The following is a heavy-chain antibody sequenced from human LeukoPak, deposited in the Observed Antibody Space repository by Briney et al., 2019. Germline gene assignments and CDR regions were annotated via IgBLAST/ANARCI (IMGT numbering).Heavy chain of an antibody. CDR3: ARGLAYSSSSALDY. CDR1: GGSISSSSYY. Sequence: SETLSLTCTVSGGSISSSSYYWGWIRQHPGKGLEWIGYIYYSGSTYYNPSLKSRVTISVDTSKNQFSLKLSSVTAADTAVYYCARGLAYSSSSALDYWGQGTLVTVSS. V-gene: IGHV4-31*03. CDR2: IYYSGST. D-gene: IGHD6-6*01. J-gene: IGHJ4*02.